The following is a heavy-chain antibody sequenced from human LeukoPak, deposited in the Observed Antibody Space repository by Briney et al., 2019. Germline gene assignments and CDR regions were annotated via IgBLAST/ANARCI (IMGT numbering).Heavy chain of an antibody. D-gene: IGHD3-16*02. V-gene: IGHV4-38-2*02. J-gene: IGHJ3*01. CDR2: IYHSGST. Sequence: PSETLSLTCTVSGYSISSGYYWGWIRQPPGKGLEWIGSIYHSGSTYYNPSLKSRVTISVDTSKNQFSLKLSSVTAADTAVYYCAREVPLGEFSLYAVDLWGQGTMVTVSS. CDR1: GYSISSGYY. CDR3: AREVPLGEFSLYAVDL.